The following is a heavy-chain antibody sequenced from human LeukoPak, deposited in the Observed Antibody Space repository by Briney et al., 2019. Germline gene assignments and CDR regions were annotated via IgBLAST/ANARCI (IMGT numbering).Heavy chain of an antibody. V-gene: IGHV3-23*01. CDR2: ISGSGGST. CDR3: VKGSNTYSSTSYWHFDL. Sequence: GGSLRLSCAASGFTFSSYAMSWVRQAPWKGLEWVSAISGSGGSTYYADSVKGRFTISRDNSKNTVYLQMNSLRAEDTAVYYCVKGSNTYSSTSYWHFDLWGRGTLVTVSS. CDR1: GFTFSSYA. D-gene: IGHD6-19*01. J-gene: IGHJ2*01.